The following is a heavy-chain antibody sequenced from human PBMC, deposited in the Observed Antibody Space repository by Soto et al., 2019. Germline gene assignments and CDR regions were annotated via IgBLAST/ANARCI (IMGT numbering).Heavy chain of an antibody. J-gene: IGHJ4*02. D-gene: IGHD2-2*01. CDR2: ISSRSSYT. CDR1: GFTFSDYY. CDR3: ARDSGQYQLLLGY. V-gene: IGHV3-11*06. Sequence: QVQLVESGGGLVKPGGSLRLSCAASGFTFSDYYMSWIRQAPGQGLELVSYISSRSSYTNYADSVKGRFTISRDNAKNSLYLQMNSLRAEDTAIYHCARDSGQYQLLLGYWGQGALVTVSS.